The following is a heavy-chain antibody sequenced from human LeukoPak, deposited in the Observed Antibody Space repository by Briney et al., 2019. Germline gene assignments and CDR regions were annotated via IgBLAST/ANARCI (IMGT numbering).Heavy chain of an antibody. J-gene: IGHJ6*03. CDR3: GRDIPYYDFWSGYYGPYYYYMDV. CDR2: ISSSGSTI. D-gene: IGHD3-3*01. Sequence: SPRLSCAASGFTFSDYYMSWIRHAPGKGLEWVSYISSSGSTISSADSVKGRFTISRENAKNPLYLQMNSLRAEDTAVYYCGRDIPYYDFWSGYYGPYYYYMDVWGKGTTVTVSS. CDR1: GFTFSDYY. V-gene: IGHV3-11*04.